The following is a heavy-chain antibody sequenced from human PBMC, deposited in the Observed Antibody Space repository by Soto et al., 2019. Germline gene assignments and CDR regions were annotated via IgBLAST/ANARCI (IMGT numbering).Heavy chain of an antibody. CDR3: EKTYYDILTGYPDWYFDL. V-gene: IGHV3-23*01. Sequence: EVQLLESGGGLVQPGGSLRLSCAASGFTFSSYAMSWVRQAPGKGLEWVSAISGSGGSTYYADSVKGRFTISRDNSKNTLYLQMNSLRAEDTAVYYCEKTYYDILTGYPDWYFDLWGLGTLVTVSS. D-gene: IGHD3-9*01. J-gene: IGHJ2*01. CDR2: ISGSGGST. CDR1: GFTFSSYA.